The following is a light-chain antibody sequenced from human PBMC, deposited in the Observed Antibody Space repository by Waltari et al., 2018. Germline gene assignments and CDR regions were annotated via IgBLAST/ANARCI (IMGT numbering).Light chain of an antibody. CDR3: SSFTSSTTGI. CDR1: SSDSGSYNY. Sequence: SALTQPDSVSGSPGQSITISCSGISSDSGSYNYVSWYQQHPGEAPKLIIYDVTNRPSGVSDRFSGSKSGSSASLTISGLQPDDEADYYCSSFTSSTTGIFGGGTKLTVL. CDR2: DVT. J-gene: IGLJ2*01. V-gene: IGLV2-14*03.